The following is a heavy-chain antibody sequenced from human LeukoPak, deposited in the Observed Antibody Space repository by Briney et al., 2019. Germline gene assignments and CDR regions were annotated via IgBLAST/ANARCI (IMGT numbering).Heavy chain of an antibody. V-gene: IGHV3-30*02. CDR2: IRYDGSNK. CDR3: ARVAVAGKGFDY. D-gene: IGHD6-19*01. CDR1: GFTFSSYG. J-gene: IGHJ4*02. Sequence: GGSLRLSCAASGFTFSSYGMHWVRQAPGKGLEWVAFIRYDGSNKYYADSVKGRFTISRDNAKNSLYLQMNSLRAEDTAVYYCARVAVAGKGFDYWGQGTLVTVSS.